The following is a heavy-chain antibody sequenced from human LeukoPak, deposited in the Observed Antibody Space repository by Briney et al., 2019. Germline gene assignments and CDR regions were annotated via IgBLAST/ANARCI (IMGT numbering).Heavy chain of an antibody. Sequence: PSETLSLTCTVSGGSITGYYWTWIRQPPGKGLEWIGYIYYSGSTNYNPSLKSRVTISVDMSKNQFSLKLSSVTAADTAMYYCARDPRAGMDVWGQGTTDTVS. J-gene: IGHJ6*02. CDR3: ARDPRAGMDV. CDR1: GGSITGYY. V-gene: IGHV4-59*01. CDR2: IYYSGST.